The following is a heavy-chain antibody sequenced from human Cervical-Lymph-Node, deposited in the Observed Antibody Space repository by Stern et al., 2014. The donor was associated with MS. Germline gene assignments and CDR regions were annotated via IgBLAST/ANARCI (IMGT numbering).Heavy chain of an antibody. Sequence: VQLVESGAEVKKPGASVKVSCKASGYTFTSYGISWVRQAPGQGLEWMGWISAYNGNTNYAQKLQGRVTMTTDTSTSTAYMGLRSLRSDDTAVYYCARDQPYDSSGYLGDYWGQGTLVTVSS. V-gene: IGHV1-18*04. J-gene: IGHJ4*02. CDR3: ARDQPYDSSGYLGDY. CDR1: GYTFTSYG. D-gene: IGHD3-22*01. CDR2: ISAYNGNT.